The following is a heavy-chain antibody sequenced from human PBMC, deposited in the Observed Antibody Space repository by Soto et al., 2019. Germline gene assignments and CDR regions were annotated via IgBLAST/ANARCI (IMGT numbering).Heavy chain of an antibody. CDR1: GYTFTGYY. V-gene: IGHV1-2*04. CDR2: INPNSGGT. D-gene: IGHD5-18*01. J-gene: IGHJ6*02. Sequence: ASVKVSCKASGYTFTGYYMHWVRQAPGQGLEWMGWINPNSGGTNYAQKYQGWVTMTRDTSISTAYMELSRLRSDDTAVYYCARGTGVDTAMETEGVCYYYGMDVWGQGTTVTVSS. CDR3: ARGTGVDTAMETEGVCYYYGMDV.